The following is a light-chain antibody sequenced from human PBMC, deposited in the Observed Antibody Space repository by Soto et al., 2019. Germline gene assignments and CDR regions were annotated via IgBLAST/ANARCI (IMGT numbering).Light chain of an antibody. Sequence: IQLTQSPSSLSASVGDRVTITCQASRGISSYLAWYQQKPGKPPKLLVYSASTLQSGVPSRFSGSGSGPDLTLTISSLQPADSATYFCQQLNSYPQTFGQGTRLEIK. J-gene: IGKJ5*01. CDR3: QQLNSYPQT. CDR2: SAS. CDR1: RGISSY. V-gene: IGKV1-9*01.